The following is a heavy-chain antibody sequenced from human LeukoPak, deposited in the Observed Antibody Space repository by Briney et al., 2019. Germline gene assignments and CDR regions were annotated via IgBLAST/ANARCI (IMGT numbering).Heavy chain of an antibody. CDR1: GFTFSSYG. J-gene: IGHJ4*02. V-gene: IGHV3-30*18. D-gene: IGHD2-2*01. CDR2: ISYDGGNK. Sequence: GGSLRLSCAASGFTFSSYGMHWVRQAPGKGLEWVAVISYDGGNKYYADSVKGRFTISRDNSKNTLYLQMNSLRAEDTAVYYCAKEAGCSSTSCYYYFDYWGQGTLVTVSS. CDR3: AKEAGCSSTSCYYYFDY.